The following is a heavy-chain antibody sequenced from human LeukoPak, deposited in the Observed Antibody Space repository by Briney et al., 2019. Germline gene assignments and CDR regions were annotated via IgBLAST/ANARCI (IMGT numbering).Heavy chain of an antibody. D-gene: IGHD6-6*01. V-gene: IGHV1-18*01. Sequence: ASVKVSCKASGYTFTSYGISWVRQAPGQGLEWMGWISAYNGNTNYAQKLQGRVTMTTDTSTSTAYMELRSLRSDDTAVYYCARSFRKAARYWFDPWGQGTLVTVSS. CDR1: GYTFTSYG. CDR2: ISAYNGNT. CDR3: ARSFRKAARYWFDP. J-gene: IGHJ5*02.